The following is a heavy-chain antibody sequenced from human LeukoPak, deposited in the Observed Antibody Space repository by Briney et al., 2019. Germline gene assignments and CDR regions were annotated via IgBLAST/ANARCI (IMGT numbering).Heavy chain of an antibody. CDR3: ARDDALRYFDP. Sequence: PSETLSLTCTVSGGSISSYYWSWIRQPPGKGLEWIGEINHSGSTNYNPSLKSRVTISVDTSKNQFSLKLSSVTAADTAVYYCARDDALRYFDPWGQGTLVTVSS. D-gene: IGHD3-9*01. CDR2: INHSGST. CDR1: GGSISSYY. V-gene: IGHV4-34*01. J-gene: IGHJ5*02.